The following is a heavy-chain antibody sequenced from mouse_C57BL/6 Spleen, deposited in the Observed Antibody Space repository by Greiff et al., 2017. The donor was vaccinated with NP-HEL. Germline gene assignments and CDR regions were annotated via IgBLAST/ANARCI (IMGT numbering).Heavy chain of an antibody. D-gene: IGHD2-4*01. J-gene: IGHJ2*01. CDR3: ATYDYSFDY. CDR2: IDPSDSYT. Sequence: VQLKQPGAELVMPGASVKLSCKASGYTFTSYWMHWVKQRPGQGLEWIGEIDPSDSYTNYNQKFKGKSTLTVDKSSSTAYMQLSSLTSEDSAVYYCATYDYSFDYWGQGTTLTVSS. V-gene: IGHV1-69*01. CDR1: GYTFTSYW.